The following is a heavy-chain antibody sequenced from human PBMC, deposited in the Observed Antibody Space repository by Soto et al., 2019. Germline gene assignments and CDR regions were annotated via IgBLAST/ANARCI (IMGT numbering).Heavy chain of an antibody. CDR1: GYSFTSYW. CDR3: ARHKPAAAGYYYYGMDV. Sequence: PGDSLKISCKGSGYSFTSYWIGWVRQMPGKGLEWMGIIYPGDSDTRYSPSFQGQVTISADKSISTAYLQWSSLKASDTAMYYCARHKPAAAGYYYYGMDVWGQGTTVTVSS. J-gene: IGHJ6*02. V-gene: IGHV5-51*01. CDR2: IYPGDSDT. D-gene: IGHD6-13*01.